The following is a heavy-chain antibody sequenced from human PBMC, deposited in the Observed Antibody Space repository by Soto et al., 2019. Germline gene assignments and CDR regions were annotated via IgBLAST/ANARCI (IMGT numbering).Heavy chain of an antibody. CDR3: ARLNTGTTIWNYYGMDV. CDR2: ISAYNGNT. Sequence: QVQLVQSGAEVKKPGASVKVSCKASGYTFTSYGISWVRQAPGQGLEWMGWISAYNGNTNYAQKLQGRVTMTTDTSTRTEYMERRSLRSDDTAVYYGARLNTGTTIWNYYGMDVWGQGTTVTVSS. CDR1: GYTFTSYG. D-gene: IGHD4-17*01. V-gene: IGHV1-18*01. J-gene: IGHJ6*02.